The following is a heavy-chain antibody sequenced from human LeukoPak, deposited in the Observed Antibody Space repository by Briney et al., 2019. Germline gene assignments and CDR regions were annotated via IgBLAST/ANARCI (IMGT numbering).Heavy chain of an antibody. Sequence: PGGSLRLSCAASGFTFSSYEMNLVRQAPGKGLEWVSYISSSGSTIYYADSVKGRFTISRDNAKNSLYLQMNSLRAEDTAVYYCARVPGWGYSSPQDYWGQGTLVTVSS. D-gene: IGHD5-18*01. CDR3: ARVPGWGYSSPQDY. CDR2: ISSSGSTI. J-gene: IGHJ4*02. CDR1: GFTFSSYE. V-gene: IGHV3-48*03.